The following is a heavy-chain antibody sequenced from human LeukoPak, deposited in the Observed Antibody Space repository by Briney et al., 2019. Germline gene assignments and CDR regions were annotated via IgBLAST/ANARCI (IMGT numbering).Heavy chain of an antibody. J-gene: IGHJ4*02. D-gene: IGHD1-7*01. CDR3: ARLDTKNYQF. V-gene: IGHV5-51*01. CDR1: GYHFTTYW. Sequence: GDSLKIPCKVSGYHFTTYWIAWVRQKPGKGLEWMGMVFPGDSKTNYSPAFLGQVTMSVDKSIGAAYLQWRSLKASDTAMYYCARLDTKNYQFWGQGALVSVSS. CDR2: VFPGDSKT.